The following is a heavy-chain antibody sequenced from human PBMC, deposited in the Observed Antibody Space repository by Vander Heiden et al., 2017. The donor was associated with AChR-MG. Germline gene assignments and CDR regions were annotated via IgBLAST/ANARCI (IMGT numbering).Heavy chain of an antibody. CDR2: ISWNSGSI. V-gene: IGHV3-9*01. J-gene: IGHJ4*02. CDR1: GFTFDDYA. D-gene: IGHD2-15*01. Sequence: EVQLVESGGGLVQPGRSLRLSCPASGFTFDDYAMPGVRQAPWKGLEWVSGISWNSGSIGYADSVKGRFTISRDNAKNSLYLQMNSLRAEDTALYYCAKSPYFSCSGCSCYVGYFDYWGQGTLVTVSS. CDR3: AKSPYFSCSGCSCYVGYFDY.